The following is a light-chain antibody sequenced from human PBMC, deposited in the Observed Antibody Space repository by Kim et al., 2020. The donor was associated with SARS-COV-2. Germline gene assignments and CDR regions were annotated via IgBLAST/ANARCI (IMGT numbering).Light chain of an antibody. CDR3: QQYLSSPWT. CDR1: RGIGTY. V-gene: IGKV3-20*01. J-gene: IGKJ1*01. CDR2: GGS. Sequence: LSPGESATPSCRASRGIGTYLAWYQQKPGQAPRLLFYGGSRRATGIPDRFSGSGSGTDFTLTISRLEPEDFAVYHCQQYLSSPWTFGQGTKVDIK.